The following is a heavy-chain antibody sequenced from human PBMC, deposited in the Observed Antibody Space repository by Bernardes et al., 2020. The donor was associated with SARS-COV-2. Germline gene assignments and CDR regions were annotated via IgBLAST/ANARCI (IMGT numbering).Heavy chain of an antibody. J-gene: IGHJ6*03. CDR3: TRGAVLDYHYYYMDV. Sequence: GGSLRLSCPASGFIFDRYAMHWVRQAPGKGLEYLAGISGNGGNTHYASSVKGRLTISRDNSKSTAYLQVDSLRGDDTAIYYCTRGAVLDYHYYYMDVWGKGTTVTVSS. CDR2: ISGNGGNT. D-gene: IGHD6-19*01. CDR1: GFIFDRYA. V-gene: IGHV3-64*01.